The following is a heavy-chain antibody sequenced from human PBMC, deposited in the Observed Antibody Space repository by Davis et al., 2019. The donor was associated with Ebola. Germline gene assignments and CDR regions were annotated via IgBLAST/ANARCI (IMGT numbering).Heavy chain of an antibody. CDR1: EYRFANYW. V-gene: IGHV5-51*01. CDR2: IYPSDSDT. CDR3: ARTLSSGYRDRFDI. D-gene: IGHD3-22*01. J-gene: IGHJ3*02. Sequence: GESLKISCKGSEYRFANYWIGWVRQKPGRGLEWMGMIYPSDSDTRYSPSFQGQVTISGDKSISTAYLHWSSLKASDTAMYYCARTLSSGYRDRFDIWGQGTMVTVSS.